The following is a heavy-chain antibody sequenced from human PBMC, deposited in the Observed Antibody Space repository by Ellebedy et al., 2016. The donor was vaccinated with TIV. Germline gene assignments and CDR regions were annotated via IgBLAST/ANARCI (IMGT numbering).Heavy chain of an antibody. CDR2: IYNGGIT. CDR1: GFTVGGSY. J-gene: IGHJ4*02. D-gene: IGHD4-17*01. V-gene: IGHV3-66*01. Sequence: GESLKISXVISGFTVGGSYVSWFRQAPGKGLEWVSVIYNGGITYYGESEKGRFTMSSDSSKNTLYLQMTNLRVEDTGFYYCAKGRNDFGDYPYWGQGTLVTVSS. CDR3: AKGRNDFGDYPY.